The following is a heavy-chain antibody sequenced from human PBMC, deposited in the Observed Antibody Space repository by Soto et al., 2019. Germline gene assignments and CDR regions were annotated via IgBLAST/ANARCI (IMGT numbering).Heavy chain of an antibody. CDR2: ISAYNGNT. V-gene: IGHV1-18*01. Sequence: GASVKVSCKASGYTFTSYGISWVRQAPGQGLEWMGWISAYNGNTNYAQKLQGRVTMTTDTSTSTAYMELRSLRSDDTAVYYCARFVTKSNYYDSSGYYYYFDYWGQGTLVTVSS. CDR1: GYTFTSYG. D-gene: IGHD3-22*01. J-gene: IGHJ4*02. CDR3: ARFVTKSNYYDSSGYYYYFDY.